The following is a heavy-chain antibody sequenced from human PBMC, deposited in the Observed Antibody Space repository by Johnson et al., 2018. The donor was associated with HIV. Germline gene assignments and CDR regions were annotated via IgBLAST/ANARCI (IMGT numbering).Heavy chain of an antibody. V-gene: IGHV3-7*05. CDR1: GFTFSSFW. J-gene: IGHJ3*01. D-gene: IGHD2-8*01. Sequence: VQLVESGGGVVRPGGSLRLSCAASGFTFSSFWMSWVRQAPGKGLEWVANIKQDGSEKYYVDSVKGRFTISRDNAKNSLYLQMNSLRAEDTAIYYCAKDIWQYMYGAFDVWGQGTMVTVSS. CDR2: IKQDGSEK. CDR3: AKDIWQYMYGAFDV.